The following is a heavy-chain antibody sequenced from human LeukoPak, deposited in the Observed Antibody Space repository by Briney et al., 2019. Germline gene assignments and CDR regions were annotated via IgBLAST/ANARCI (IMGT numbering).Heavy chain of an antibody. CDR3: ARLYQQSKWKYYYYYMDV. CDR2: ISHSGST. D-gene: IGHD1-1*01. Sequence: PSETLSLTCAVYGGSFSGYYWSWIRQPPGKGLEWIGEISHSGSTNYNPSLKSRVTISVDTSRNQFSLNVNSMTAADTAVYYCARLYQQSKWKYYYYYMDVWGKGTAVTVSS. J-gene: IGHJ6*03. V-gene: IGHV4-34*01. CDR1: GGSFSGYY.